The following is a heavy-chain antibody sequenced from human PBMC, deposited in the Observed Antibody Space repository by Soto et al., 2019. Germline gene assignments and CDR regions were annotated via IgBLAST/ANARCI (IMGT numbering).Heavy chain of an antibody. Sequence: ASVKVSCKASGYTFTSDGISWVRQAPGQGLEWMGWISAYNGNTNYAQKLQGRVTMTTDTSTSTAYMELRSLRSDDTAVYYCAREGDIVAVPDFDYWGQGTLVTVSS. CDR3: AREGDIVAVPDFDY. J-gene: IGHJ4*02. D-gene: IGHD2-2*01. CDR2: ISAYNGNT. CDR1: GYTFTSDG. V-gene: IGHV1-18*01.